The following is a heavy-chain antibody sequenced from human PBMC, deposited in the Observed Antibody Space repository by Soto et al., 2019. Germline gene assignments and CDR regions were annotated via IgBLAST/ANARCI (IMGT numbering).Heavy chain of an antibody. CDR3: ARKARFLEWLSTRPLDNAFDI. Sequence: ASVKVSCKASGYTFTSYGISWVRQAPGQGLEWMGWISAYNGNTNYAQKLQGRVTMTTDTSTSTAYMELRSLRSDDTAVYYCARKARFLEWLSTRPLDNAFDIWGQGTMVTVS. CDR1: GYTFTSYG. CDR2: ISAYNGNT. J-gene: IGHJ3*02. D-gene: IGHD3-3*01. V-gene: IGHV1-18*01.